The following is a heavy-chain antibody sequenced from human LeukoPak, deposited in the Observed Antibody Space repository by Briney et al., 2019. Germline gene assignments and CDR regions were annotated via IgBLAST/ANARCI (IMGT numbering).Heavy chain of an antibody. CDR2: INPSGGST. J-gene: IGHJ4*02. D-gene: IGHD3-22*01. CDR1: GYTFTSYY. Sequence: ASVKVSCKASGYTFTSYYMHWVRQAPGQGLEWMGIINPSGGSTSYAQKFQGRVTMTRDTSTSTVYMELSSLRSEDTAVYYCVRDGMRGSLYYYDSSGYYPHDYWGQGTLVTVSS. V-gene: IGHV1-46*01. CDR3: VRDGMRGSLYYYDSSGYYPHDY.